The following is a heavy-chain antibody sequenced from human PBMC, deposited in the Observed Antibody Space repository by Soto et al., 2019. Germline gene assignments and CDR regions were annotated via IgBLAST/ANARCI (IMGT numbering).Heavy chain of an antibody. CDR1: GGSISSGDYY. V-gene: IGHV4-30-4*01. CDR2: IYYSGST. J-gene: IGHJ4*02. Sequence: TSETLSLTCTVSGGSISSGDYYWSWIRQPPGKGLEWIGYIYYSGSTYYNPSLKSRVTISVDTSKNQFSLKLSSVTAADTAVYYCASLPYGAYFDYWGQGTLVTVSS. CDR3: ASLPYGAYFDY. D-gene: IGHD4-17*01.